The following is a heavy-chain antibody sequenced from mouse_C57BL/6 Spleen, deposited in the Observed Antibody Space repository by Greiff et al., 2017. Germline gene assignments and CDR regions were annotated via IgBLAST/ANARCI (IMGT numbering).Heavy chain of an antibody. CDR1: GYTFTSYW. D-gene: IGHD1-1*01. V-gene: IGHV1-53*01. CDR3: SRRITTVVADHYFDY. CDR2: INPSNGGT. J-gene: IGHJ2*01. Sequence: QVQLQQPGPELVKPGASVKLSCKASGYTFTSYWMNWVKQRPGQGLEWIGNINPSNGGTNYNEKFKSKATLTVDKSASTAYMQLSSLTSEDSAVYYCSRRITTVVADHYFDYWGQGTTLTVSS.